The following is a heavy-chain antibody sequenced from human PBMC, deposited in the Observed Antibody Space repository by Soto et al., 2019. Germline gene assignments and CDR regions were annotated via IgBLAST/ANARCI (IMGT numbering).Heavy chain of an antibody. Sequence: PSETLSLTCTVSGVSISSYYWSWIRQPPGKGLEWIGYIYYSGSTNYNPSLKSRVTISVDTSKNQFPLKLSSVTAADTAVYYCGRDFGSGMFNVWGQGTTVTVSS. J-gene: IGHJ6*02. CDR3: GRDFGSGMFNV. D-gene: IGHD3-10*02. V-gene: IGHV4-59*01. CDR1: GVSISSYY. CDR2: IYYSGST.